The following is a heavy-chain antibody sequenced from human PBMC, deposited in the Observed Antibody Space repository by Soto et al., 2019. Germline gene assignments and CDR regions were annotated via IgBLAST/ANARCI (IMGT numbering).Heavy chain of an antibody. CDR1: GFIFSSYA. V-gene: IGHV3-30*03. J-gene: IGHJ4*02. CDR2: ISYDGNNE. Sequence: GGSLRLSCAASGFIFSSYAMYWVRQAPGKGLEWVAVISYDGNNEYYADSIRGRFTISRDNSKNTLYLQMNSLRTEDTAVYYCARGEDYYDSSGFRFYFNSWGQGTLVTVSS. CDR3: ARGEDYYDSSGFRFYFNS. D-gene: IGHD3-22*01.